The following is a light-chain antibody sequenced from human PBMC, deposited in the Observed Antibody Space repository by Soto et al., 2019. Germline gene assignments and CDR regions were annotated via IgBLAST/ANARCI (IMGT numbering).Light chain of an antibody. J-gene: IGKJ1*01. CDR2: KAS. CDR3: QQDESFPPT. CDR1: QSINNW. Sequence: DIQMTQSPSTLSASVGDRVTITCRASQSINNWLAWYQQKPGKAPKLFIFKASTLESGVPSRFSGSGSGTEFPLSISRPPPDDFATYFRQQDESFPPTFGQGTQVEIK. V-gene: IGKV1-5*03.